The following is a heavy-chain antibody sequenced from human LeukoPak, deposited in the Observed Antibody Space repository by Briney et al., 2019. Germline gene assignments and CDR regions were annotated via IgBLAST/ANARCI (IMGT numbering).Heavy chain of an antibody. CDR1: GFTFSTYT. Sequence: GGSLRLSCAASGFTFSTYTMNWVRQAPGKGLEWVSSISGSGTYKFYADSLKGRLTISRDNAKNSLYLQMNSLRAEDTAVYYCAREMAATGTNTFDFWGQGTMVTVSS. CDR3: AREMAATGTNTFDF. V-gene: IGHV3-21*01. J-gene: IGHJ3*01. CDR2: ISGSGTYK. D-gene: IGHD6-13*01.